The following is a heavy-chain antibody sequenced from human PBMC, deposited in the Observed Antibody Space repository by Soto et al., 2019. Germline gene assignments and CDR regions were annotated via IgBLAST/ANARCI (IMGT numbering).Heavy chain of an antibody. CDR1: GNTVPNYA. D-gene: IGHD2-2*01. CDR2: INGGNGNT. Sequence: GASVKVSCKASGNTVPNYAIHWVRQAPGQRLEWMGRINGGNGNTYYSEHFQGRVTFTTDTSAGTVYMELSSLTSEDTAVYYCARDCSSTSCYAYPWGQGTLVTVSS. J-gene: IGHJ5*02. CDR3: ARDCSSTSCYAYP. V-gene: IGHV1-3*01.